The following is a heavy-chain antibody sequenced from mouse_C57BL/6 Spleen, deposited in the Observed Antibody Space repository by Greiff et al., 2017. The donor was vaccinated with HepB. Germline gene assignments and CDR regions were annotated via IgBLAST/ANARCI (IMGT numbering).Heavy chain of an antibody. CDR2: INPNNGGT. V-gene: IGHV1-18*01. Sequence: EVQLQQSGPELVKPGASVKIPCKASGYTFTDYNMDWVKQSHGKSLEWIGDINPNNGGTIYNQKFKGKATLTVDKSSSTAYMELRSLTSEDTAVYYCARSRETDYYGSSSMDYWGQGTSVTVSS. D-gene: IGHD1-1*01. CDR1: GYTFTDYN. J-gene: IGHJ4*01. CDR3: ARSRETDYYGSSSMDY.